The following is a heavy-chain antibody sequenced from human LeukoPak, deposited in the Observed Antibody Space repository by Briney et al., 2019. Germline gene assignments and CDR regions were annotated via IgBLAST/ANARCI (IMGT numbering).Heavy chain of an antibody. V-gene: IGHV3-7*01. J-gene: IGHJ1*01. CDR2: IKEDGSDK. Sequence: PGGSLRLSCAASGFTFSSYGMSWVRQAPGKGLEWVANIKEDGSDKYYVDSVKGRFTISRDNSKNSLYLQMNSLRAEDTAVYYCARVITVYNDYEEVAEYFQHWGQGTLVIVSS. D-gene: IGHD4-17*01. CDR1: GFTFSSYG. CDR3: ARVITVYNDYEEVAEYFQH.